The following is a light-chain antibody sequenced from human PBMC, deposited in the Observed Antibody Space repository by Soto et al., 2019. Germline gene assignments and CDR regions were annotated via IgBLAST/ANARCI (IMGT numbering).Light chain of an antibody. CDR3: QHWNNYLWT. CDR2: KTS. J-gene: IGKJ1*01. CDR1: QTINDW. V-gene: IGKV1-5*03. Sequence: DIQMTQSPSTLSASVGDRVTITCRASQTINDWLAWYQQKTGKAPKLLIYKTSSLESGVPSRFSGSGSGTEFTLTISGLQPEDFATYHCQHWNNYLWTFGQGTKVEIK.